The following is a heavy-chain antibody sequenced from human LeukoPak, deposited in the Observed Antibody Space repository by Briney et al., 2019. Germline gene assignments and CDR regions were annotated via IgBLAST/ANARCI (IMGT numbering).Heavy chain of an antibody. V-gene: IGHV4-38-2*01. J-gene: IGHJ5*02. CDR3: ARAARDDWVDP. CDR2: IYHSGST. Sequence: SETLSLTCAVSGYSISSGYYWGWIRQPPGKGLEWIGSIYHSGSTYYNPSLKSRVTISVDTSKNQFSLKLSSVTAADTAVYYCARAARDDWVDPWGQGTLVTVSS. CDR1: GYSISSGYY.